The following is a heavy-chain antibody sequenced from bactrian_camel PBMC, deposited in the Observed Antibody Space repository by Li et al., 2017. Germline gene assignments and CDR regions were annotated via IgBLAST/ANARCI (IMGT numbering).Heavy chain of an antibody. CDR3: AADGSWTQSMRVYNY. V-gene: IGHV3S56*01. CDR1: GFRFDSSD. CDR2: TGGDGGV. Sequence: HVQLVESGGGSVQEGGSLRLSCAASGFRFDSSDMAWYRQAPGNECELVASTGGDGGVWYADSVKGRFDISLDNAKNIVNLQVNSVKPEDTAVYYCAADGSWTQSMRVYNYWGQGTQVTVS. J-gene: IGHJ4*01. D-gene: IGHD6*01.